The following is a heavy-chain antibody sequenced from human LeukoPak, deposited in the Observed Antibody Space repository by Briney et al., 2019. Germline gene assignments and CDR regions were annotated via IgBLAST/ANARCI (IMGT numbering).Heavy chain of an antibody. CDR3: ARGVEPLAANTLAY. V-gene: IGHV3-53*01. Sequence: PTGGSLRLSCAASGFTVITNDMTWVRQAPGKGLEWVSVLYSDGNTKYADSVQGRFTISRDNSKNTLYLEMNSLSPDDTAVYYCARGVEPLAANTLAYWGQGTLVTVSS. J-gene: IGHJ4*02. CDR2: LYSDGNT. CDR1: GFTVITND. D-gene: IGHD1-14*01.